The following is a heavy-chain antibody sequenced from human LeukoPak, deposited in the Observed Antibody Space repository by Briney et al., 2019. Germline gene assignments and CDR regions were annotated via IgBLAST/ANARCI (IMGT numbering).Heavy chain of an antibody. CDR3: ARDPRRGGFGY. Sequence: ASVKVSCKASGYTFTGYYMHWVRQAPGQGLEWMGWINPNSGGTSYAQKFQGRVTMTRDTSISTAYMELSRLRSDDTAVYYCARDPRRGGFGYWGQGTLVTVSS. V-gene: IGHV1-2*02. CDR2: INPNSGGT. D-gene: IGHD3-10*01. J-gene: IGHJ4*02. CDR1: GYTFTGYY.